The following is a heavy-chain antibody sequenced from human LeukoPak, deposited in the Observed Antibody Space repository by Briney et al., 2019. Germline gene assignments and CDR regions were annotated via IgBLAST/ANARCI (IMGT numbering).Heavy chain of an antibody. CDR1: GFTVSSNY. J-gene: IGHJ4*02. D-gene: IGHD3-22*01. Sequence: PGGSLRLSCAASGFTVSSNYMSWVRQAPGKGLEWVSVIYSGGSTYYADSVKGRFTISRDNSKNTLYLQMNSLRAEDTAVYYCAREKYYYDSSGYSPAGFDYWGQGTLVTVSS. V-gene: IGHV3-53*01. CDR2: IYSGGST. CDR3: AREKYYYDSSGYSPAGFDY.